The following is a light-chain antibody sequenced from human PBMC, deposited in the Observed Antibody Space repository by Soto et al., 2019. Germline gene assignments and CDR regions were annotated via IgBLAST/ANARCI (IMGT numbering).Light chain of an antibody. CDR1: QGISSY. V-gene: IGKV1-8*01. CDR2: AAS. Sequence: IQMTQSPSSLSASVGDSVTITCRASQGISSYLAWYQQKPGKAPKLLIYAASTLQSGVPSRFSGSGSGTDFTLTISCLQSEDFATYYCQQYYSYPRTFGQGTKV. J-gene: IGKJ1*01. CDR3: QQYYSYPRT.